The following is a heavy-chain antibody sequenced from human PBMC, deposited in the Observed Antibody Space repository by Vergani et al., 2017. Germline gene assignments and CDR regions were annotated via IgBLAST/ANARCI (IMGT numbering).Heavy chain of an antibody. D-gene: IGHD6-19*01. CDR3: AREMQWLGYYYYYGMDV. CDR2: IWYDGSNK. J-gene: IGHJ6*02. Sequence: QVQLVESGGGVVQPGRSLRLSCAASGFTFSSYGMHWVRQAPGKGLEWVAVIWYDGSNKYYADSVKGRFTISRDNSKNTLYLQMNSLRAEDTAVYYCAREMQWLGYYYYYGMDVWGQGP. CDR1: GFTFSSYG. V-gene: IGHV3-33*01.